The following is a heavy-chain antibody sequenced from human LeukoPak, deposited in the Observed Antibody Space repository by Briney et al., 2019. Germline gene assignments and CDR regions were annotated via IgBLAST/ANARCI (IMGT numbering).Heavy chain of an antibody. D-gene: IGHD3-22*01. CDR1: GFTFSDYY. CDR3: ARDIGPLNYYDSSGYPEFDP. Sequence: PGGSLRLSCAASGFTFSDYYMSWIRQAPGKGLEWVSYISSSGSTIYYADSVKGRFTISRDNAKNSLYLQMNSLRAEDTAVYYCARDIGPLNYYDSSGYPEFDPWGQGTLVTVSS. J-gene: IGHJ5*02. V-gene: IGHV3-11*01. CDR2: ISSSGSTI.